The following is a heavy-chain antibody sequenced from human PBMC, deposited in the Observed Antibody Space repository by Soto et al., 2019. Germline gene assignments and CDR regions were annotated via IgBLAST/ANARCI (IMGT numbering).Heavy chain of an antibody. CDR2: ISAYNGNT. Sequence: ASVKVSCKASGYTFTSYGISWVRQAPGQGLEWMGWISAYNGNTNYAQKFQGRVTMTTDTSTSTAYMELRSLRSDDTAVYYCASGWFGEFVYQFDYWGQGTLVTVSS. V-gene: IGHV1-18*01. CDR3: ASGWFGEFVYQFDY. CDR1: GYTFTSYG. D-gene: IGHD3-10*01. J-gene: IGHJ4*02.